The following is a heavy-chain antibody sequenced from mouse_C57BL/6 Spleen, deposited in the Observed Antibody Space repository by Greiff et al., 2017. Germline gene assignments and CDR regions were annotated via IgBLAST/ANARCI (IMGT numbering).Heavy chain of an antibody. CDR2: IDPETGGT. Sequence: QVQLQQSGAELVRPGASVTLSCKASGYTFTDYEMHWVKQTPVHGLEWIGAIDPETGGTAYNQKFKGKAILTADKSSSTAYMELRSLTSEDSAVYYCTRWDSNYVGAMDYWGQVTSVTVSS. CDR1: GYTFTDYE. CDR3: TRWDSNYVGAMDY. J-gene: IGHJ4*01. V-gene: IGHV1-15*01. D-gene: IGHD2-5*01.